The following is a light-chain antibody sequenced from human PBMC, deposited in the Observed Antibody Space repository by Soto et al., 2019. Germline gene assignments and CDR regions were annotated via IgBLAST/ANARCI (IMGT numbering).Light chain of an antibody. V-gene: IGKV1-5*01. CDR2: DVS. CDR3: QQYNSYPWT. Sequence: DIQMTQSPSTLSASVGDRDTITCRASQSISGWLAWYQQKPGKAPKLLIYDVSSLESGVPSRFSGSGSGTEFTLAISGLQPDDFATYYCQQYNSYPWTFGQGTKVDIK. CDR1: QSISGW. J-gene: IGKJ1*01.